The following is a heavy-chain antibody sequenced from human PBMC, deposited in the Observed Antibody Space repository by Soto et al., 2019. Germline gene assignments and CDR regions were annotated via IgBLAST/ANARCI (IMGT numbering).Heavy chain of an antibody. J-gene: IGHJ2*01. CDR1: RLTFSSYA. V-gene: IGHV3-23*01. CDR3: AKHGSYWYFDL. Sequence: EVQLLESGGGLLQPGGSLRLSCAASRLTFSSYAMGWVRQAPGKGLEWVSGISGSGGSTYYADSVKGRFTISRDNPKNTLYLQMNSLRAEDTAVYYCAKHGSYWYFDLWGRGTLVTVSS. D-gene: IGHD1-26*01. CDR2: ISGSGGST.